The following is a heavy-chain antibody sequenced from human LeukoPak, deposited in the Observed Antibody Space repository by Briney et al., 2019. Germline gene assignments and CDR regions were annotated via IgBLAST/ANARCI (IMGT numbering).Heavy chain of an antibody. CDR3: ARGHYSSSSDYFDY. CDR2: IYYSGST. V-gene: IGHV4-39*01. Sequence: SSETLSLTCTVSGGSIRSSSYYWGWIRQPPGKGLEWIGSIYYSGSTYYNPSLKSRVTISVDTSKNQFSLKLSSVTAADTAVYYCARGHYSSSSDYFDYWGQGTLVTVSS. J-gene: IGHJ4*02. CDR1: GGSIRSSSYY. D-gene: IGHD6-6*01.